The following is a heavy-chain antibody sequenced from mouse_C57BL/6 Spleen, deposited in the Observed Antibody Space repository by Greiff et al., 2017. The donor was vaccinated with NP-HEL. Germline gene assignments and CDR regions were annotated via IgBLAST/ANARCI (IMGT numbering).Heavy chain of an antibody. V-gene: IGHV5-4*01. CDR2: ISDGGSYT. J-gene: IGHJ2*01. D-gene: IGHD3-2*02. Sequence: EVHLVESGGGLVEPGGSLKLSCAASGFTFSSYAMSWVRQTPEKRLEWVATISDGGSYTYYPDNVKGRFTISRDNAKNNLYLQMSHLKSEDTAMYYCAREDSSGLDYWGQGTTLTVSS. CDR3: AREDSSGLDY. CDR1: GFTFSSYA.